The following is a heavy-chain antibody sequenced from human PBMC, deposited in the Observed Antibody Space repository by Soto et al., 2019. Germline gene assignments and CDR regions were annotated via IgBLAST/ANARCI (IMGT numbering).Heavy chain of an antibody. CDR3: AKQISYCGGDCYSPFDL. CDR2: IHGNGGKT. Sequence: GGSLRLSCAASGFSFSTHAMSWVRQAPGKGLEWVSAIHGNGGKTYYADSVKGRFTISRDNSKNTLYLHMDSLRAEDTAVYYCAKQISYCGGDCYSPFDLWGQGTLVTVSS. D-gene: IGHD2-21*02. CDR1: GFSFSTHA. V-gene: IGHV3-23*01. J-gene: IGHJ4*02.